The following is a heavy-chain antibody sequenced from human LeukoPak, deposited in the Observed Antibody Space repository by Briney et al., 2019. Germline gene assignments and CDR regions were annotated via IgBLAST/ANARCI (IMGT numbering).Heavy chain of an antibody. Sequence: SETLSLTCAVYGGSFSGYYWTWIRQPPGKGLEWMGEINHSVSTNYNPSLKSRVTISVDTSKNQFSLKLSSVTAADTAVYYCARLAYYYDSSGYIDYWGQGTLVTVSS. CDR3: ARLAYYYDSSGYIDY. J-gene: IGHJ4*02. CDR2: INHSVST. D-gene: IGHD3-22*01. CDR1: GGSFSGYY. V-gene: IGHV4-34*01.